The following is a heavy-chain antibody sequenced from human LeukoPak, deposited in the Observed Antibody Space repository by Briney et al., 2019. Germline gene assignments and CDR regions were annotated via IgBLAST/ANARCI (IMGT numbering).Heavy chain of an antibody. CDR1: GFTFSDYY. J-gene: IGHJ4*02. V-gene: IGHV3-53*01. Sequence: GGSLRLSCAASGFTFSDYYMSWVRQAPGKGLEWVSVIYSGGSTYYADSVKGRFTISRDNSKNTLYLQMNSLRAEDTAVYYCAREPLSEDYGDYYWGQGTLVTVSS. CDR3: AREPLSEDYGDYY. CDR2: IYSGGST. D-gene: IGHD4-17*01.